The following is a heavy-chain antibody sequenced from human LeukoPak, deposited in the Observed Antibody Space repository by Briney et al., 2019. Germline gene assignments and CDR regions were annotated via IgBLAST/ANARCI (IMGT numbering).Heavy chain of an antibody. J-gene: IGHJ4*02. CDR2: IYTSGSTST. CDR1: GGSISSYY. CDR3: ARVRELRGSDY. V-gene: IGHV4-4*07. D-gene: IGHD1-26*01. Sequence: SETLSLTCTVSGGSISSYYWSWIRQPAGKGLEWIGRIYTSGSTSTNYNPSLKSRVTMSLDTSKNQFSLKLSSVTAADTAVYYCARVRELRGSDYWGQGTLVTVSS.